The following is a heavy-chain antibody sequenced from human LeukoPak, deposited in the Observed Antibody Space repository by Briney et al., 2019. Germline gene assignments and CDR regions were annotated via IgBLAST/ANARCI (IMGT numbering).Heavy chain of an antibody. J-gene: IGHJ4*02. Sequence: ASVKVSCKASGYTFTSYGISWVRQAPGQGLEWMGWIIPYNDKTNYAQKLQGRVTMTTDTSTSTAYMELRSLRSDDTAVYYCARERDTANDYWGQGTLVTVSS. CDR2: IIPYNDKT. V-gene: IGHV1-18*01. CDR1: GYTFTSYG. D-gene: IGHD5-18*01. CDR3: ARERDTANDY.